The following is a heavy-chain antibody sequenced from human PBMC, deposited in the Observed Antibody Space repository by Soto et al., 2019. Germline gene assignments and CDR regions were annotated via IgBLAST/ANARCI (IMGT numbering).Heavy chain of an antibody. Sequence: EVQLLDSGGGLVQPGGSLRLSCTASGFTFSDYAMSWVRQPPGKGLEWVSVISAGGSTYYADSVKGRFTVSRANSKNTLYVQMNSLRAEDTAVYYCANVPIWCSSTSCYTEGFDYWGQGTVVTVSS. V-gene: IGHV3-23*01. CDR1: GFTFSDYA. CDR2: ISAGGST. D-gene: IGHD2-2*02. J-gene: IGHJ4*02. CDR3: ANVPIWCSSTSCYTEGFDY.